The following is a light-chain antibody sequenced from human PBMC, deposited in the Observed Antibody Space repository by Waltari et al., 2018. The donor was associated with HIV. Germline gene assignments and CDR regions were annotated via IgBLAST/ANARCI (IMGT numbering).Light chain of an antibody. J-gene: IGKJ1*01. Sequence: EIVMTPSPAPLSVSPGESATLSCRASQGISINLAWYQQKPGQAPRLLIHDASTRATGIPARFRGTGSGTEFTLTISGLQSEDLAVYYCQQYKNWPPLTFGQGTKVEIK. CDR3: QQYKNWPPLT. CDR2: DAS. CDR1: QGISIN. V-gene: IGKV3-15*01.